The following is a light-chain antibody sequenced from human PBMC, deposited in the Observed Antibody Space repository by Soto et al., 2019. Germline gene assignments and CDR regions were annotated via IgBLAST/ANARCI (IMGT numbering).Light chain of an antibody. CDR2: GAS. CDR1: QSVSSSY. J-gene: IGKJ5*01. CDR3: QHYGSSRT. Sequence: EIVLTQSPGTLSLSPGERATLSCRASQSVSSSYLAWYQQKPGQAPRLLIYGASSRATGLPDRFSGSGSGTDFTLTISRLEPDDLAVYYCQHYGSSRTFGQGTRLEMK. V-gene: IGKV3-20*01.